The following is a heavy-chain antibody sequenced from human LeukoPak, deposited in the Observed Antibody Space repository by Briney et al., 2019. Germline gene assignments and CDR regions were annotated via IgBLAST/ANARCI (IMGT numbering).Heavy chain of an antibody. CDR2: VYTNGGT. D-gene: IGHD1-26*01. CDR1: GGSISTDF. Sequence: SETLSLTCVVSGGSISTDFWSWIRQPAGKGLEWIGRVYTNGGTNYNPSLKSRVTISIDTAKNQIFLKVRSVTAADTAIYYCAGGHSGSSAKILYYYYMDVWGKGTTVTVSS. V-gene: IGHV4-4*07. CDR3: AGGHSGSSAKILYYYYMDV. J-gene: IGHJ6*03.